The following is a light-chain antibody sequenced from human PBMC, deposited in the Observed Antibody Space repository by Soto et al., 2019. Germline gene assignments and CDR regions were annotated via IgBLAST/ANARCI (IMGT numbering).Light chain of an antibody. CDR2: DAS. J-gene: IGKJ1*01. CDR3: QQRTSWPPWT. Sequence: ILLTQSPATLSLSPGERATLSCRSSQSVGLSLAWYQQKPGQAPRLLIYDASERASGIPARFSGSGSGTDFTLTISSLEPEDFAVYYCQQRTSWPPWTFGQGTKVDIK. V-gene: IGKV3-11*01. CDR1: QSVGLS.